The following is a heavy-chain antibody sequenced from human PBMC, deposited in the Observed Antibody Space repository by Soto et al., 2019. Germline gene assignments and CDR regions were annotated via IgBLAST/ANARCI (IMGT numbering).Heavy chain of an antibody. CDR1: GFTFSSYG. CDR2: ISYDGSNK. CDR3: AKQPAYDSGGHYYFDY. D-gene: IGHD3-22*01. Sequence: QVQLVESGGGVVQPGRSLRLSCAASGFTFSSYGMHWVRQAPGKGLEWGAVISYDGSNKYYADSVKGRFTISRDNSKNTLYLQMNSLRAEDTAVYYCAKQPAYDSGGHYYFDYWGQGTLVTVSS. V-gene: IGHV3-30*18. J-gene: IGHJ4*02.